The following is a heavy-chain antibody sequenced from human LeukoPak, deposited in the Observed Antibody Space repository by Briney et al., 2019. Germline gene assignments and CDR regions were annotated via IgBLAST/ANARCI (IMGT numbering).Heavy chain of an antibody. J-gene: IGHJ4*02. CDR1: GFTVDDYA. D-gene: IGHD3-10*01. V-gene: IGHV3-9*03. CDR2: ISWNSGRM. Sequence: PGRSLRLSCAASGFTVDDYAMHWDRQAPGKGLERVSRISWNSGRMDYADSVRGRFTISRDNAKYSLYLLMNSLRVEDMALYYCAKDVNYSPSGTFDYWGQGPLVTVSS. CDR3: AKDVNYSPSGTFDY.